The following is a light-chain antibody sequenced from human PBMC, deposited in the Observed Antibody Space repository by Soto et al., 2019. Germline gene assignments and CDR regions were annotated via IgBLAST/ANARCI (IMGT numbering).Light chain of an antibody. CDR1: QDISSY. CDR2: AAS. J-gene: IGKJ5*01. Sequence: IPLSKSPSSRSASVGSRVTITCRASQDISSYLAWYQQKPGKAPKILIYAASTLQSGVPSRFSGSGAGTDFTLTISCLQPEDFATVYCQQYYSYTRTFGQGTRLEIK. V-gene: IGKV1-9*01. CDR3: QQYYSYTRT.